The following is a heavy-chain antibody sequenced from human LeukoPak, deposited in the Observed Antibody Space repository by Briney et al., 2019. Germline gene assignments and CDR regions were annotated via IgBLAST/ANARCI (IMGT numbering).Heavy chain of an antibody. D-gene: IGHD3-10*01. CDR3: ARARITMVRGVKDYYYMDV. Sequence: SVKVSCKASGGAFSSYVISWVRQAPGQGLEWMGGIIPIFGTANYAQKFQGRVTITADESTSTAYMELSSLRSEDTAVYYCARARITMVRGVKDYYYMDVWGKGTTVTISS. CDR1: GGAFSSYV. J-gene: IGHJ6*03. CDR2: IIPIFGTA. V-gene: IGHV1-69*13.